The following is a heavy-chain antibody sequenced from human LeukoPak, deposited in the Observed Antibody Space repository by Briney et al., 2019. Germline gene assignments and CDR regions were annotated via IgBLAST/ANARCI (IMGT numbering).Heavy chain of an antibody. CDR3: ARGLMMAVAGRGEFHY. J-gene: IGHJ4*02. D-gene: IGHD6-13*01. Sequence: SETLSLTCTVSGGSISSYYWSWVRQPPGKGLEWIGYIYYSGSTNYNPSLKSRVTISVDTSKNQFSLKLSSVTAADTAVYYCARGLMMAVAGRGEFHYWGQGTLVTVSS. CDR2: IYYSGST. CDR1: GGSISSYY. V-gene: IGHV4-59*01.